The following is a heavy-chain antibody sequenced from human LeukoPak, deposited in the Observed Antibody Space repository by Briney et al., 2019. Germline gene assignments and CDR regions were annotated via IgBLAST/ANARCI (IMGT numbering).Heavy chain of an antibody. Sequence: PGGSLRLSCAASGFTFSSYAMSWVRQAPGKGLEWVSVISGSGDNTYYADSVKGRFTISRDNSKNTLYLQMSSLRAEDTAVYYCAIRRGNHFGHWGQGTLVTVSS. CDR3: AIRRGNHFGH. J-gene: IGHJ4*02. V-gene: IGHV3-23*01. CDR1: GFTFSSYA. D-gene: IGHD3-16*01. CDR2: ISGSGDNT.